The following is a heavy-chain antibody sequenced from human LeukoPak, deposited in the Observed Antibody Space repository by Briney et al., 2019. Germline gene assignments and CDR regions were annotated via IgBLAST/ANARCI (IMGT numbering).Heavy chain of an antibody. J-gene: IGHJ6*03. CDR1: GGSFSGYY. D-gene: IGHD6-13*01. CDR2: INHSGST. CDR3: ASSAAGTHYYYYMDV. V-gene: IGHV4-34*01. Sequence: SETLSLTCAVYGGSFSGYYWSWIRQPPGKGLEWIGEINHSGSTNYNPSLKSRVTISVDTSKNQFSLRLSSVTAADTAVYYCASSAAGTHYYYYMDVWGKGTTVTVSS.